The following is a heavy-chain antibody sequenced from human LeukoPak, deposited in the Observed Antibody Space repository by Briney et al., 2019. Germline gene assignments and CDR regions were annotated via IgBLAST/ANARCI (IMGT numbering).Heavy chain of an antibody. CDR3: ASPKREYQLLSVY. CDR2: ISSSGSTI. Sequence: GGSLRLSCAASGFTFSSYEMNWVRQAPGKGLEWVSYISSSGSTIYYADSVKGRFTISRDNAKNSLYLQMNSLRAEDTAVYYCASPKREYQLLSVYWGQGTLVTVSS. CDR1: GFTFSSYE. V-gene: IGHV3-48*03. D-gene: IGHD2-2*01. J-gene: IGHJ4*02.